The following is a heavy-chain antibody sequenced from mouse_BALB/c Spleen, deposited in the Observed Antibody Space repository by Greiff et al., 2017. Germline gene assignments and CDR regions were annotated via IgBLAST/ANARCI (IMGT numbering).Heavy chain of an antibody. V-gene: IGHV2-9*02. CDR1: GFSLTSYG. Sequence: QVQLQQSGPGLVAPSQSLSITCTASGFSLTSYGVHWVRQPPGKGLEWLGVIWAGGSTNYNSALMSRLSISKDNSKSQVFLKMNSLQTDDTAMYYCARYYGSIPYYAMDYWGQGTSVTVSS. CDR3: ARYYGSIPYYAMDY. J-gene: IGHJ4*01. CDR2: IWAGGST. D-gene: IGHD1-1*01.